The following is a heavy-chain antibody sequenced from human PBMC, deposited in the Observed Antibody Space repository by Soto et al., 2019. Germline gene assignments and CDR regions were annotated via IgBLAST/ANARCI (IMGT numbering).Heavy chain of an antibody. CDR1: GFTFTSYG. Sequence: QVQLVQSGAEVKKPGASMKVSCKASGFTFTSYGISWVRQAPGQGLEWMGWVSAYNGNTHYAQKLQGRGTMTTDTPTTTAYMGPRSLTPDDTAVYYCSRGAGNWQPHEDYWGQGNLVTVSS. V-gene: IGHV1-18*01. CDR2: VSAYNGNT. D-gene: IGHD1-20*01. J-gene: IGHJ4*02. CDR3: SRGAGNWQPHEDY.